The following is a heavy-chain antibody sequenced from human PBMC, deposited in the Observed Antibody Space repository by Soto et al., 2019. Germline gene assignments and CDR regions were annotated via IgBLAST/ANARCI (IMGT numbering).Heavy chain of an antibody. V-gene: IGHV1-2*02. CDR2: INPNSGGT. CDR3: ASQLWFGEFDAFDI. CDR1: GYTFTGYY. Sequence: GESLKISCKASGYTFTGYYMHWVRQAPGQGLEWMGWINPNSGGTNYAQKFQGRVTMTRDTSISTAYMELSRLRSDDTAVYYCASQLWFGEFDAFDIWGQGTMVTVSS. J-gene: IGHJ3*02. D-gene: IGHD3-10*01.